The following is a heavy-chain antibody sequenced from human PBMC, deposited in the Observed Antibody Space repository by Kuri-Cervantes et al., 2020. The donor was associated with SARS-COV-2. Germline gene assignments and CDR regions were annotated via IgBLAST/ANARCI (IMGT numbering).Heavy chain of an antibody. J-gene: IGHJ4*02. Sequence: GGSLKISCVASGITFSAYTLNWVRQAPGKALEWVANSKQDGSEKYYVDSVKGRFTISRDNAKNSLYLQMNSLRAEDTAVYYCARANYDFWSGYYPADYWGQGTLVTVSS. CDR3: ARANYDFWSGYYPADY. CDR2: SKQDGSEK. D-gene: IGHD3-3*01. V-gene: IGHV3-7*02. CDR1: GITFSAYT.